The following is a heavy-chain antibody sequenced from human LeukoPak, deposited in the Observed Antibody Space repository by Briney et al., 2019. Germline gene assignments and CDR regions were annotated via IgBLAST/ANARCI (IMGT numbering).Heavy chain of an antibody. V-gene: IGHV6-1*01. CDR1: GDSVSNNIAA. J-gene: IGHJ4*02. CDR2: TYYRSKWYN. CDR3: GRDLECTSTRCYVHAVDY. Sequence: SQTLSLTCGISGDSVSNNIAAWNWIRQSPSRGLEWLGRTYYRSKWYNDYSVSVRSRISINPDTSKNQFSLQLSSVTPEDTAVHYCGRDLECTSTRCYVHAVDYWGQGTLVTVSS. D-gene: IGHD2-2*01.